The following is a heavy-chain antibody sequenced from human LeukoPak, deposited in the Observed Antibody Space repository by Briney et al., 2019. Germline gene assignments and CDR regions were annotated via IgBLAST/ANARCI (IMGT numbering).Heavy chain of an antibody. D-gene: IGHD3-22*01. CDR2: ISSSGSTI. CDR1: GFTFSSYW. CDR3: AKRGVVIRVILVGFHKEANYFDS. V-gene: IGHV3-48*01. J-gene: IGHJ4*02. Sequence: GGSLRLSCAASGFTFSSYWMHWVRQAPGKGLEWVSYISSSGSTIYYADSVKGPFTISRDNPKNTLYLQMNSLRAEDTAVYFCAKRGVVIRVILVGFHKEANYFDSWGQGVLVTVSS.